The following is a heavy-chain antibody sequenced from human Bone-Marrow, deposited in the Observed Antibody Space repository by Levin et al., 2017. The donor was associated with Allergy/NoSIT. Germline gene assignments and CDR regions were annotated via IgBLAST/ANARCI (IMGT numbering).Heavy chain of an antibody. Sequence: SQTLSLTCSVSGYSISTNYYWGWIRQPPGKGLEWIGSIHYSGSTFYNPSPESRVTISVDTSNNQFSPKVTSVTAADTAIYYCARVSSNWFDPWGQGTLVTVSS. J-gene: IGHJ5*02. CDR3: ARVSSNWFDP. CDR1: GYSISTNYY. V-gene: IGHV4-38-2*02. CDR2: IHYSGST.